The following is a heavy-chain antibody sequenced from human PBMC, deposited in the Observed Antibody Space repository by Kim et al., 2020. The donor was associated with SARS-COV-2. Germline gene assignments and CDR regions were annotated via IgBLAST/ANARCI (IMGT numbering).Heavy chain of an antibody. CDR3: ARDFTPGGADL. CDR1: GFTFDKYA. CDR2: IRWLSGDT. Sequence: GGSLRLSCVASGFTFDKYAIHWVRQAPGKAPEWVSGIRWLSGDTGYADSVKGRFTISRDNAKNSMYLQMNSLRPEDTAFYYCARDFTPGGADLWGQGTMVTVS. J-gene: IGHJ6*02. D-gene: IGHD2-15*01. V-gene: IGHV3-9*01.